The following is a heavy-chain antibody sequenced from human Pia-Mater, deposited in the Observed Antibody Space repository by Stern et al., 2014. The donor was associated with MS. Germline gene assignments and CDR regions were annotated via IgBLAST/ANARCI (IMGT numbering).Heavy chain of an antibody. CDR3: VRDQGGIAAS. V-gene: IGHV1-69*01. CDR1: GDSFSTFE. J-gene: IGHJ4*02. Sequence: VQLVESGAEVKKPGSSMKVSCQASGDSFSTFEISWVRQAPGQGLEWVGVISPWFGPTTYAQTVQGRVTLIADPSPRAVTMDLVSLRLEDTAVYYCVRDQGGIAASWGQGTLVPVSS. D-gene: IGHD6-13*01. CDR2: ISPWFGPT.